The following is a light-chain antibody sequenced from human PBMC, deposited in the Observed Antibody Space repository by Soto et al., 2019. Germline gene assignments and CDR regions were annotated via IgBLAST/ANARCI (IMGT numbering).Light chain of an antibody. CDR3: AEWDDSLNGRYV. J-gene: IGLJ1*01. Sequence: QSVLTQPPSASGTPGQRVTVSCSGSSSNIGSNTVNWYQQLPGTAPKLLLYSNNQRPSGVPDRFSGSKSGTSASLAISGLQSEDEADYYCAEWDDSLNGRYVFGTGTKLTVL. CDR2: SNN. V-gene: IGLV1-44*01. CDR1: SSNIGSNT.